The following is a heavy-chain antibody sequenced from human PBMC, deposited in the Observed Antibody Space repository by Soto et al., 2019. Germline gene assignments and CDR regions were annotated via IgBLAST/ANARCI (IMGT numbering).Heavy chain of an antibody. CDR1: GYTFSSYG. CDR2: ISPYDGNT. CDR3: ARDGRYFDWLLLYYYYYGMDV. V-gene: IGHV1-18*01. J-gene: IGHJ6*02. D-gene: IGHD3-9*01. Sequence: ASVKVSCKASGYTFSSYGINWVRQAPGQGLEWLGWISPYDGNTKYAQILQGGVSMTTDTSTKTAYMEVRSLRSDDTAVYYCARDGRYFDWLLLYYYYYGMDVWG.